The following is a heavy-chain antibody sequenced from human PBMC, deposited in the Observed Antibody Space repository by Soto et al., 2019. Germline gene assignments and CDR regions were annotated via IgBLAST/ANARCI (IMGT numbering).Heavy chain of an antibody. CDR2: IYTSGST. J-gene: IGHJ5*02. CDR1: GGSISSYY. D-gene: IGHD3-10*01. Sequence: SDNLSLTCTVSGGSISSYYWSWIRQPAGKGLEWIGRIYTSGSTNYNPSLKSRVTMPVDTSKNKFYMKLSSVTAADTAVYYCARERVDSSGRTFEPWGQGPMVTVS. CDR3: ARERVDSSGRTFEP. V-gene: IGHV4-4*07.